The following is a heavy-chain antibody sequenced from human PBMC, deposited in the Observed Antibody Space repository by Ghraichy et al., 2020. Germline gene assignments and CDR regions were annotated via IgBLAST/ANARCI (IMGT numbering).Heavy chain of an antibody. Sequence: GGSLRLSCRASGLTFRNYGMYWVRQAPGKGLEGVAFIWYDGSNQYYADSVKGRFTISRDNSKNTLNLQMNSLRAEDTSVYYCATHRGDYNYFDYWGQGTLVTVSS. CDR3: ATHRGDYNYFDY. CDR2: IWYDGSNQ. CDR1: GLTFRNYG. V-gene: IGHV3-33*07. D-gene: IGHD3-16*01. J-gene: IGHJ4*02.